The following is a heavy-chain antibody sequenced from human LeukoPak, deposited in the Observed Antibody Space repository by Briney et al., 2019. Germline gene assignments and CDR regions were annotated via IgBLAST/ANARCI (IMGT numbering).Heavy chain of an antibody. CDR3: ARGYGGYFDY. CDR1: GGSFSGYY. CDR2: INHSGST. Sequence: KPSETLSLTCAVYGGSFSGYYWSWIRQPPGKGLEWIGEINHSGSTNYNPSLKSRVTISVDTSKNQFSLKLSSVTAADTAVYYCARGYGGYFDYWGQGTLVTVSS. D-gene: IGHD4-23*01. V-gene: IGHV4-34*01. J-gene: IGHJ4*02.